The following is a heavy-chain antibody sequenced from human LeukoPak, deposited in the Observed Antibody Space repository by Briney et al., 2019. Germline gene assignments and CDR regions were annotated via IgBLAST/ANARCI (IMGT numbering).Heavy chain of an antibody. CDR3: VRHWNTGSGSYYHGDS. D-gene: IGHD3-10*01. J-gene: IGHJ4*02. Sequence: HGESLNISCQGSGYRFTNYWIAWVRQVPGKGLEWMGIIYPGDSETRYSSSFLGQVTISVDKSISTAYLQWSSLRASDTAMYFCVRHWNTGSGSYYHGDSWGQGTLVTVSS. CDR1: GYRFTNYW. CDR2: IYPGDSET. V-gene: IGHV5-51*01.